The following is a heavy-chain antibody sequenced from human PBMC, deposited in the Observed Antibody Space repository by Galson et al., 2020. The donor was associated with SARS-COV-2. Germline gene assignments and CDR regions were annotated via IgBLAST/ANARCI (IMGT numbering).Heavy chain of an antibody. CDR3: ARELGPAPRIKLDFDL. D-gene: IGHD3-16*01. CDR2: IFGSGSHR. Sequence: GESLKISCAASGFTFSDYTMIWVRQAPGKGLEWVSSIFGSGSHRYYADSVKGRFTISRDSAKSSLYLQMNRLGADETAVDYCARELGPAPRIKLDFDLWGRGALVTVSS. J-gene: IGHJ2*01. CDR1: GFTFSDYT. V-gene: IGHV3-21*01.